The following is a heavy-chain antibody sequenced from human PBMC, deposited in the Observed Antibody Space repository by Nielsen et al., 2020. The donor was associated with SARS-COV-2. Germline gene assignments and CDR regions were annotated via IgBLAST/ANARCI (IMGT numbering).Heavy chain of an antibody. CDR1: GGSFSGYY. CDR2: INHSGST. Sequence: SETLSLTCAVYGGSFSGYYWSWIRQPPGKGLEWIGEINHSGSTNYNPSLKSRVTISVDTSKNQFSLKLSSVTAADTAVYYCARDSSSTSFGVVTSYGMDVWGQGTTVTVSS. CDR3: ARDSSSTSFGVVTSYGMDV. D-gene: IGHD3-3*01. J-gene: IGHJ6*02. V-gene: IGHV4-34*01.